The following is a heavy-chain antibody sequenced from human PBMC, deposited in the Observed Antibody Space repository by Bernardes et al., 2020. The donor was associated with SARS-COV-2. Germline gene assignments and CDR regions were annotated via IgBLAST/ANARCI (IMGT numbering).Heavy chain of an antibody. Sequence: GSLRLSCTAAVFTFGDYAMSWFRPAPGKGLEWVGFIRSKAYGGTTEYAASVKGRFTISRDDSKSIAYLQMNSLKTEDTAVYYCTRDDFWSGYYFDYWGQGTLVTVSS. CDR3: TRDDFWSGYYFDY. D-gene: IGHD3-3*01. CDR2: IRSKAYGGTT. V-gene: IGHV3-49*03. J-gene: IGHJ4*02. CDR1: VFTFGDYA.